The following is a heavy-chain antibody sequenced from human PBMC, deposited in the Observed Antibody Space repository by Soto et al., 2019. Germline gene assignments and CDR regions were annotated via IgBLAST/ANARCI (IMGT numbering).Heavy chain of an antibody. CDR2: IIPIFGTA. CDR1: GGTFSSYA. D-gene: IGHD3-3*01. CDR3: AKRQYDPRDNYYGMDV. J-gene: IGHJ6*02. Sequence: QVQLVQSGAEVKKPGSSVKVSCKASGGTFSSYAISWVRQAPGQGLEWMGGIIPIFGTANYAQKFQGRVTITADESPSTAYMELSSLRSEDTAVYYCAKRQYDPRDNYYGMDVWGQGTTVTVSS. V-gene: IGHV1-69*12.